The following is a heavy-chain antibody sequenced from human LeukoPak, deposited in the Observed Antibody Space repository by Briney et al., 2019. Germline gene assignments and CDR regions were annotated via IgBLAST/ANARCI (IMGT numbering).Heavy chain of an antibody. V-gene: IGHV3-48*03. D-gene: IGHD3-10*01. J-gene: IGHJ4*02. CDR3: ARGLTMVRGVIRAPNRTPFDY. Sequence: AGGSLRLSCAASGFTFSSYEMNWVRQAPGKGLEWVSYISSSDSTIYYADSVKGRFTISRDNAKNSLYLQMNSLRAEDTAVYYCARGLTMVRGVIRAPNRTPFDYWGQGTLVTVSS. CDR2: ISSSDSTI. CDR1: GFTFSSYE.